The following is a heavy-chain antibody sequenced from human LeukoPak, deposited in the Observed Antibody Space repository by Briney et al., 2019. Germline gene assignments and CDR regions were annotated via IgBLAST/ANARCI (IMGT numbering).Heavy chain of an antibody. CDR3: AKEASASAADY. J-gene: IGHJ4*03. Sequence: GGSLRLSCAASGFTFSSFAMSWARQAPGKGLEWVSSISGSGISTFYADSVKGRLTISRDNSKNTVYLQMNRLRAEDTAVYYWAKEASASAADYWGQGTTVTVSS. V-gene: IGHV3-23*01. CDR1: GFTFSSFA. D-gene: IGHD2-2*01. CDR2: ISGSGIST.